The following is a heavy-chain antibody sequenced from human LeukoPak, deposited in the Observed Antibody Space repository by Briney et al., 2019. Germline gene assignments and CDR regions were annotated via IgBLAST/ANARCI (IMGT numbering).Heavy chain of an antibody. CDR2: INSDGSGT. D-gene: IGHD4-17*01. V-gene: IGHV3-74*01. CDR1: GFTFSSSW. CDR3: ATGYGDSGRG. J-gene: IGHJ4*02. Sequence: PGGSLRLSCAASGFTFSSSWMHWVRQGPGKGLVWVSRINSDGSGTNYADSVKGRFTLSRDNAKNTLYLQMNSLRAEDTAVYYCATGYGDSGRGWGQGTLVTVSS.